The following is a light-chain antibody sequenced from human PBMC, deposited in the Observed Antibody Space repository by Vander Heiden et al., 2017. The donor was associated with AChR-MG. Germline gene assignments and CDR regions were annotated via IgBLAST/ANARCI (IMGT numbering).Light chain of an antibody. CDR3: SSYTSSSTLEV. CDR1: SRGVGGYNY. CDR2: DVS. J-gene: IGLJ2*01. V-gene: IGLV2-14*01. Sequence: QSALTQPASVSGSPGHAITISCTGTSRGVGGYNYGSWYKQHAGKAPKLMIDDVSKQPSGVSNRFSGSKSGNTASLTISGLQAEDEADYYCSSYTSSSTLEVFGGGTKLTVL.